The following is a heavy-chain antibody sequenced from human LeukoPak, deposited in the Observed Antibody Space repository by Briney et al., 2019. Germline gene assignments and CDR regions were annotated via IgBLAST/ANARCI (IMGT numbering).Heavy chain of an antibody. CDR3: ARKLGYCTSTSCAGFDP. Sequence: ASVKVSCKASGYTFTGYYMHWLRQAPGQGLEWMGRINPNSGGTNYAQKFQGRVTMTRDTSISTAYIELSRLRSDDTAVYYCARKLGYCTSTSCAGFDPWGQGTLVTVSS. CDR2: INPNSGGT. V-gene: IGHV1-2*06. J-gene: IGHJ5*02. CDR1: GYTFTGYY. D-gene: IGHD2-2*01.